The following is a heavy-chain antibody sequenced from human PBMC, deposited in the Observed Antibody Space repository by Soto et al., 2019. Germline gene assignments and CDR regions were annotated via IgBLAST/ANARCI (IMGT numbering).Heavy chain of an antibody. V-gene: IGHV3-30*03. J-gene: IGHJ6*02. CDR1: GFTVSTHG. CDR3: ARGPQDYDFWSGYYGPWGYYYYGMDV. D-gene: IGHD3-3*01. CDR2: ISRDGNTK. Sequence: GGSLRLSCAVSGFTVSTHGMHWVRQAPGKGLEWVAVISRDGNTKYYADSVKGRFTISRDNSRNTLYLQMNSLRAEDTAVYFCARGPQDYDFWSGYYGPWGYYYYGMDVWGQGTTVTVSS.